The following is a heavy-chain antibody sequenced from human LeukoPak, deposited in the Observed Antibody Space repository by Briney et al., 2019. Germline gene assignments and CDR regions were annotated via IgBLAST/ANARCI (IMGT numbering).Heavy chain of an antibody. V-gene: IGHV3-11*04. CDR3: AREGIQLWLLAFDI. J-gene: IGHJ3*02. CDR1: GFIFTDYY. CDR2: ISTSGDIK. D-gene: IGHD5-18*01. Sequence: GGSLRLSCAASGFIFTDYYMSWVRQAPGKGLEWVSYISTSGDIKYYADSVKGRFTSSRDNAKNSLYLQMNSLRAEDTAVYYCAREGIQLWLLAFDIWGQGTMVTVSS.